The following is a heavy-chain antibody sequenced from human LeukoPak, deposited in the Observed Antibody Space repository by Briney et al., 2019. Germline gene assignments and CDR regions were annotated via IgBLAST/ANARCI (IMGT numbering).Heavy chain of an antibody. Sequence: GGSQILSCAASGFTINIYSMNWVRQAPGKGLEWVSFIGPGSTTIFYADSVKGRFTISRDNAKNSLYLQMNSLRAEDTAVYYCARAIIYYYGSGTTIDYWGQGTLVTVSS. CDR2: IGPGSTTI. D-gene: IGHD3-10*01. J-gene: IGHJ4*02. CDR3: ARAIIYYYGSGTTIDY. CDR1: GFTINIYS. V-gene: IGHV3-48*04.